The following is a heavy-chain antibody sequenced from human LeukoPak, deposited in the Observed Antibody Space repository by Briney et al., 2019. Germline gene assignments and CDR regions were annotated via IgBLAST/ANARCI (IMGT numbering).Heavy chain of an antibody. CDR3: ARDANYYDSSGLGY. CDR1: GFIFRNDY. D-gene: IGHD3-22*01. J-gene: IGHJ4*02. CDR2: IYYGGST. V-gene: IGHV3-66*01. Sequence: GESLRLSCAASGFIFRNDYMSWVRQAPGRGLEYISVIYYGGSTFYADSVKGRFTVSRDNSKNLVYLQMNSLRAEDTAVYYCARDANYYDSSGLGYWGQGTLVTSPQ.